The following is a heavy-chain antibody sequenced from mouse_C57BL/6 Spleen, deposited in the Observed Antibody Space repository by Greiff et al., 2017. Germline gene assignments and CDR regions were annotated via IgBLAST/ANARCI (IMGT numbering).Heavy chain of an antibody. CDR1: GYTFTSYW. J-gene: IGHJ2*01. V-gene: IGHV1-69*01. Sequence: QVQLQQPGAELVMPGASVKLSCTASGYTFTSYWMHWVKQRPGQGLEWIGEIDPSDSYTNYNQKFKGKSTLTVDKSSSTAYMQLSSLTSEDSAVYYCARRDGYYLDYWGQGTTLTVSS. CDR3: ARRDGYYLDY. D-gene: IGHD2-3*01. CDR2: IDPSDSYT.